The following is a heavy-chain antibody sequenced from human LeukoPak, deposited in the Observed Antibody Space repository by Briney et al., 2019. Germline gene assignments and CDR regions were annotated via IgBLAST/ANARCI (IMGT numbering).Heavy chain of an antibody. CDR1: GGSISSYY. J-gene: IGHJ4*02. Sequence: SETLSLTCTVSGGSISSYYWSWIRQPPGKGLEWIGYIYYSGITNYNPSLKSRVTISVDTSKNQFSLKLSSVTAADTAVYYCARLPNYDFWSGYPHYFDYWGQGTLVTVSS. CDR3: ARLPNYDFWSGYPHYFDY. D-gene: IGHD3-3*01. CDR2: IYYSGIT. V-gene: IGHV4-59*08.